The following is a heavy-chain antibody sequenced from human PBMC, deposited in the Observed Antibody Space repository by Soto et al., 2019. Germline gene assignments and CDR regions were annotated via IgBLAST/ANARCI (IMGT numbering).Heavy chain of an antibody. Sequence: QVQLVQSGAEVKKPGSSVKVSCKASGGTFSSYTISWVRQAPGQGLEWMGRIIPILGIANYAQKFQGRVTIPADKSTSTAYMELSSLRSEDTAVYYCARDDMKVGYYYYGMDVWGQGTTVTVSS. V-gene: IGHV1-69*08. CDR3: ARDDMKVGYYYYGMDV. D-gene: IGHD3-22*01. CDR1: GGTFSSYT. CDR2: IIPILGIA. J-gene: IGHJ6*02.